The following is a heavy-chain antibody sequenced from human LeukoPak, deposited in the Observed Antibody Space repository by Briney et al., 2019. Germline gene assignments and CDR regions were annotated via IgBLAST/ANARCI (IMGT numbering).Heavy chain of an antibody. CDR3: ARGGYYDYVWGSYRYRYYFDY. CDR1: GGSFSGYY. CDR2: INHSGST. D-gene: IGHD3-16*02. V-gene: IGHV4-34*01. Sequence: SETLSLTCAVYGGSFSGYYWSWIRQPPGKAREWIGEINHSGSTNYNPSLKSRVTISVDTSKNQFFLKLSPLTAAGTAVYYCARGGYYDYVWGSYRYRYYFDYWGQGTLVTVSS. J-gene: IGHJ4*02.